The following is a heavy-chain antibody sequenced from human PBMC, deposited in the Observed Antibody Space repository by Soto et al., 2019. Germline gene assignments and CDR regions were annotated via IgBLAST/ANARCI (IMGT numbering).Heavy chain of an antibody. D-gene: IGHD3-3*01. CDR3: ARNVKLRFLEWLLFFDY. CDR2: ISAYNGNT. J-gene: IGHJ4*02. CDR1: GYTFTSYG. Sequence: ASVKVSCKASGYTFTSYGISWVRQAPGQGLEWMGWISAYNGNTNYAQKLQGRVTMTTDTSTSTAYMELRSLRSDETAVYYCARNVKLRFLEWLLFFDYWGQGTLVTVSS. V-gene: IGHV1-18*01.